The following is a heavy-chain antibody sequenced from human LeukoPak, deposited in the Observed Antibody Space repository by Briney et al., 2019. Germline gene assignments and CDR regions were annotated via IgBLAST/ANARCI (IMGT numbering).Heavy chain of an antibody. CDR2: ISNDGNSK. CDR3: ARDRSGFYSIDQ. CDR1: GFTLSENN. V-gene: IGHV3-30-3*01. J-gene: IGHJ4*02. Sequence: GMSLRLSCAASGFTLSENNVHWVRQAPGKGLEWVALISNDGNSKDYADSVKGRLTLSGDNSKTTVYLQMNSLRAEDTAVYYCARDRSGFYSIDQWGQGTLVTVSP. D-gene: IGHD5-12*01.